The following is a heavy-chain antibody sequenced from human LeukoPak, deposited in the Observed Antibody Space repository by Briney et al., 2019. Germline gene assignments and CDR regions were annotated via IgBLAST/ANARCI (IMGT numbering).Heavy chain of an antibody. CDR1: GFTFSDYY. J-gene: IGHJ6*03. D-gene: IGHD3-10*01. CDR2: INSDGSST. Sequence: GGSLRLSCTASGFTFSDYYMSWIRQAPGKGLVWVSRINSDGSSTSYADSVKGRFTISRDNAKNTLYLQMNSLRAEDTAVYYCYGSGSYLVANYYYYMDVWGKGTTVTVSS. V-gene: IGHV3-74*01. CDR3: YGSGSYLVANYYYYMDV.